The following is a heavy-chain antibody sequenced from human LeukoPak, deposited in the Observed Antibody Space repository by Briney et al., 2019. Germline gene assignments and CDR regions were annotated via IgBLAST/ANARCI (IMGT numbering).Heavy chain of an antibody. CDR3: ARPHRPAAMRSDAFDI. V-gene: IGHV4-4*07. Sequence: PSETLSLTCTVSGGSISSYYWSWIRQPAGKGLEWIGRIYTSGSTNYNPSLKSRVTMSVDTSKNQFSLKLSSVTAADTAVYYCARPHRPAAMRSDAFDIWGQGTMVTVSS. J-gene: IGHJ3*02. CDR1: GGSISSYY. D-gene: IGHD2-2*01. CDR2: IYTSGST.